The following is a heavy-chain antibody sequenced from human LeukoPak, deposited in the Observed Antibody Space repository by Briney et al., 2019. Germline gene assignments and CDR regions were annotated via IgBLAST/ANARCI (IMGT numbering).Heavy chain of an antibody. CDR1: GGSISSYY. J-gene: IGHJ4*02. CDR2: ISYSGNT. CDR3: ARKVREFILPTYYFDY. V-gene: IGHV4-59*01. D-gene: IGHD3-10*01. Sequence: SETLSLTCTVSGGSISSYYWSWIRQPPWKGLEWIGDISYSGNTKYNPSLKSRVTISVDTSKNPFSLKLSFVTAADRAVYYGARKVREFILPTYYFDYWGRGTLVTVPS.